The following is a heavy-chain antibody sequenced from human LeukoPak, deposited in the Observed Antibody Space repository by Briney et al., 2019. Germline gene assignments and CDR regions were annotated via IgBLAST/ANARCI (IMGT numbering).Heavy chain of an antibody. D-gene: IGHD3-10*01. J-gene: IGHJ4*02. V-gene: IGHV3-74*01. Sequence: GGSLRLSCAPSVSTFSTYWMHSVRRAPGKGLVWVSRISTDGSVTSYADSVKGRFTISRDNAKNTMYLQMNSLRAEDTAVYYCARIGGSGSYSGHYFDHWGLGTLVTVSS. CDR3: ARIGGSGSYSGHYFDH. CDR2: ISTDGSVT. CDR1: VSTFSTYW.